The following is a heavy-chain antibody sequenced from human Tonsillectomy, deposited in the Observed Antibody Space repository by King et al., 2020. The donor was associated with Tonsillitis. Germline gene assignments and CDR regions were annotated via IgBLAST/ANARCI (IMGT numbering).Heavy chain of an antibody. CDR1: GFTFGDYT. CDR2: IRSKAYGGTT. D-gene: IGHD6-19*01. Sequence: VQLVESGGGLVQPGRSLRLSCTVSGFTFGDYTMTWFRQAPGKGLEWVGFIRSKAYGGTTEYAASVKGRFTISRDDSKSIAYLQMNSLKTEDTAVYYCTRDLFEQWLRPSDAFDIWGQGTMVTVSS. J-gene: IGHJ3*02. V-gene: IGHV3-49*03. CDR3: TRDLFEQWLRPSDAFDI.